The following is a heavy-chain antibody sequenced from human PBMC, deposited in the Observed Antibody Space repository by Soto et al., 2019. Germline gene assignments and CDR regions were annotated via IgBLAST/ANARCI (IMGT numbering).Heavy chain of an antibody. V-gene: IGHV3-30*18. CDR3: AKTSSWVEGTHYYGMDV. J-gene: IGHJ6*04. CDR2: ISYDGSNK. Sequence: QVQLVESGGGVVQPGRSLRLSCAASGFTFSSYGMQWVRQAPGKGLEWVALISYDGSNKYYADSVKGRFTVSRDNSKNTLYLQMNSLRAEDTSVYYCAKTSSWVEGTHYYGMDVWGKGTTVTVSS. CDR1: GFTFSSYG. D-gene: IGHD1-1*01.